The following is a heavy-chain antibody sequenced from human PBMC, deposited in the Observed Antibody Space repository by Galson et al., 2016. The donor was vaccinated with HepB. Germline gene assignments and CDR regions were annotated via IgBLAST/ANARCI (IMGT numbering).Heavy chain of an antibody. V-gene: IGHV1-3*01. CDR3: ARDQGNPSLYGMDV. Sequence: SVKVSCKASGYSFTTLHWVRQAPGQRLEWMGWINGGSGDTKYSQRLQGRVTITRDTTANTVYMELRSLKSEDTAVYYCARDQGNPSLYGMDVWGQGTTITVSS. CDR2: INGGSGDT. J-gene: IGHJ6*02. CDR1: GYSFTT. D-gene: IGHD3-10*01.